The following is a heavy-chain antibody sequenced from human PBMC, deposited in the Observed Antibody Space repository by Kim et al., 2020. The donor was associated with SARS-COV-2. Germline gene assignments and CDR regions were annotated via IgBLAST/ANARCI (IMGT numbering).Heavy chain of an antibody. D-gene: IGHD5-18*01. CDR2: IIPIFGTA. CDR1: GGTFSSYA. Sequence: SVKVSCKASGGTFSSYAISWVRQAPGQGLEWMGGIIPIFGTANYAQKFQGRVTITADESTSTAYMELSSLRSEDTAVYYCARGGYSYGYWFDPWGQGTLVTVSS. CDR3: ARGGYSYGYWFDP. J-gene: IGHJ5*02. V-gene: IGHV1-69*13.